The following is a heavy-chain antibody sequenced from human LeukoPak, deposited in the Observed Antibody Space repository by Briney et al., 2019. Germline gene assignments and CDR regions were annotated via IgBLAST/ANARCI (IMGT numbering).Heavy chain of an antibody. Sequence: KTSETLSLTCTVSGVSISSTSYYWGWIRQPPGKGLEWIGSIYYSGRTYYNPSLKSRVTTSVDTSKNQFSLRLSSVTAADTAVYYCARLDILSGVDYWGQGTLVTVSS. D-gene: IGHD3-9*01. J-gene: IGHJ4*02. CDR3: ARLDILSGVDY. CDR1: GVSISSTSYY. CDR2: IYYSGRT. V-gene: IGHV4-39*01.